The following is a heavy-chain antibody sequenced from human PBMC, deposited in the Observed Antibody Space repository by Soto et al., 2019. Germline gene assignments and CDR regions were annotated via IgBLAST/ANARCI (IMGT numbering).Heavy chain of an antibody. CDR3: AREGLGGYSYGTLGYYGMDV. Sequence: QVQLVQSGAEVKKPGASVKVSCKASGYTFTSYYMHWVRQAPGQGLEWMVIINPSGGSTSYAQKFQGRVTMTRDTSTSTVYMELSSLRSEDTAVYYCAREGLGGYSYGTLGYYGMDVWGQGTTVTVSS. D-gene: IGHD5-18*01. CDR2: INPSGGST. V-gene: IGHV1-46*01. J-gene: IGHJ6*02. CDR1: GYTFTSYY.